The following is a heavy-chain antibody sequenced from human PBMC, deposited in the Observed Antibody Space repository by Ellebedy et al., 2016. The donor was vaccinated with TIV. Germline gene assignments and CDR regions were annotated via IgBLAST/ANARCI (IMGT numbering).Heavy chain of an antibody. D-gene: IGHD6-13*01. J-gene: IGHJ3*02. CDR3: AREWSGSSWYGDGFDI. CDR2: ISGSVVST. CDR1: EFRFSSYA. V-gene: IGHV3-23*01. Sequence: GESLKISXAASEFRFSSYAMTWVRQAPGKGLEWVAAISGSVVSTYYADSVRGRFTISRDNSKSTLYVQMNNLRAEDTAIYYCAREWSGSSWYGDGFDIWGQGTMVTVSS.